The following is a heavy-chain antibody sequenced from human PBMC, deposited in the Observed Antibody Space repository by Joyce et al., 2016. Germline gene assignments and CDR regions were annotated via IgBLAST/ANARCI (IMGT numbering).Heavy chain of an antibody. D-gene: IGHD1-26*01. CDR3: AREAGHKSGYYGMDV. CDR2: IWYDGINK. CDR1: GFTFNNYG. V-gene: IGHV3-33*01. Sequence: QVQLVESGGGVVQPGRSLRISCVASGFTFNNYGMHWVRQAPGKGLGWVAVIWYDGINKYYVDSVKGRFTISRDNSKNTVNLQMNGLRVEDTAVYYCAREAGHKSGYYGMDVWGQGTTVTVSS. J-gene: IGHJ6*02.